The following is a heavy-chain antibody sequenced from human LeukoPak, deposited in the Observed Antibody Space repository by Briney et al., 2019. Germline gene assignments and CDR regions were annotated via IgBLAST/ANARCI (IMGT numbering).Heavy chain of an antibody. V-gene: IGHV1-69*13. D-gene: IGHD2-15*01. J-gene: IGHJ4*02. CDR2: IIPIFGTA. CDR3: ARDLGSPKTDY. Sequence: ASVKVSCKASGYTFTGYYMHWVRQAPGQGLEWMGGIIPIFGTANYAQKFQGRVTITADESTSTAYMELSSLRSEDTAVYYCARDLGSPKTDYWGQGTLVTVSS. CDR1: GYTFTGYY.